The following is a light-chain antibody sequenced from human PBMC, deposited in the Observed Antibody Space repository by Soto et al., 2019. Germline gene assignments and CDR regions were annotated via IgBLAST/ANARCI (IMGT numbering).Light chain of an antibody. CDR1: QSVSSSS. CDR3: QQYGGSPRT. Sequence: EIVLKQSPGTLSLSPGERATLSCRASQSVSSSSLAWYQQKRGQAPRLLIHDASSRATGIPDRFSGSGSGTDFTLTISRLEPEDFAVYYCQQYGGSPRTFGQGTRLEIK. V-gene: IGKV3-20*01. J-gene: IGKJ5*01. CDR2: DAS.